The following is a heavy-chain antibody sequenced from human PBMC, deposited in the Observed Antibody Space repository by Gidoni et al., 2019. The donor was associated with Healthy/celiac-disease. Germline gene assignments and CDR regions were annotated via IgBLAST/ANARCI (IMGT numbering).Heavy chain of an antibody. V-gene: IGHV3-11*06. CDR2: ISSSSSYT. J-gene: IGHJ3*02. D-gene: IGHD6-13*01. CDR1: GFTCSDYY. Sequence: QVQLVESGGGLVKPGGSLRLSCAASGFTCSDYYMSWIRRAPGKGLEWVSYISSSSSYTNYADSVKGRFTISRDNAKNSLYLQMNSLRAEDTAVYYCARAPPPYSSSRGGAFDIWGQGTMVTVSS. CDR3: ARAPPPYSSSRGGAFDI.